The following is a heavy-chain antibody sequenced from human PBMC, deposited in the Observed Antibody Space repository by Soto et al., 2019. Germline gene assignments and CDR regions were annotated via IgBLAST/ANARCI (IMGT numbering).Heavy chain of an antibody. V-gene: IGHV4-59*08. CDR3: AGTLHLGELSYPGASAFDI. CDR2: IYYSGST. Sequence: NPSATLSLTCTVSGGSISSYYWSWIRQPPGKGLEWNGYIYYSGSTNYNPSLKSRVTISVDTSKNHFSLKLSSVTAADTAVYYCAGTLHLGELSYPGASAFDIWGQGTMVTVSS. J-gene: IGHJ3*02. CDR1: GGSISSYY. D-gene: IGHD3-16*02.